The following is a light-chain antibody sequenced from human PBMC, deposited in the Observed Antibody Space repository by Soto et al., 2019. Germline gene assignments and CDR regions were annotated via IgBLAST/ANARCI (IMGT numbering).Light chain of an antibody. J-gene: IGKJ4*01. V-gene: IGKV3D-20*02. Sequence: EIVLTQSPGTLSLSPGERATLSCRAIQSVSSSYLAWYQQKPGQAPRLLIYGASSRATGIPDRFSGSGSGTDFTLTISSLEPEDFAVYYCQQRSNWPPITFGGGTKVDTK. CDR2: GAS. CDR1: QSVSSSY. CDR3: QQRSNWPPIT.